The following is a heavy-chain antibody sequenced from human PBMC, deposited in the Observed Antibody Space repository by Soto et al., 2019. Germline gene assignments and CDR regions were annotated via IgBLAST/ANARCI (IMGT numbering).Heavy chain of an antibody. Sequence: PGGSLRLSCTASGFTFGDYAMSWVRQAPGKGLVWVGFIRSKAYGGTTEYAASVKGRFTISRDDSKSIAYLQMNSLKTEDTAVYYCTPHSAPSWGQGTMVTVSS. CDR3: TPHSAPS. CDR1: GFTFGDYA. J-gene: IGHJ3*01. CDR2: IRSKAYGGTT. V-gene: IGHV3-49*04.